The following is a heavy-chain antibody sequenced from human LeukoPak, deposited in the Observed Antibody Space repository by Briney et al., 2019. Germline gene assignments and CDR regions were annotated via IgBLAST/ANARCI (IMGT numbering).Heavy chain of an antibody. CDR1: GYTFTSYY. V-gene: IGHV1-46*01. CDR2: INPSGGST. D-gene: IGHD6-13*01. CDR3: ARIAAADHFDY. Sequence: VASVKVSCKASGYTFTSYYMHWVRQAPGQGLERMGIINPSGGSTSYAQKFQGRVTMTRDTSTSTVYMELSSLRSEDTAVYYCARIAAADHFDYWGQGTLVTVSS. J-gene: IGHJ4*02.